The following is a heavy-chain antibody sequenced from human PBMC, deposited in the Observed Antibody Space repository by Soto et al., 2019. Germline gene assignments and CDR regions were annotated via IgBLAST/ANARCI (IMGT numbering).Heavy chain of an antibody. D-gene: IGHD2-21*02. J-gene: IGHJ4*02. CDR1: GGSISSGDW. V-gene: IGHV4-4*02. CDR3: ARRGCDPIVGSLEY. CDR2: IYYSGST. Sequence: QVQLQESGPGLVKPSGTLSLTCAVSGGSISSGDWCWSWVRQSPGKGLEWIGEIYYSGSTPYNPSLKSRLTISAHKSDHQFSLGLSSLPAADPSGYYCARRGCDPIVGSLEYWGQGTLVTVSS.